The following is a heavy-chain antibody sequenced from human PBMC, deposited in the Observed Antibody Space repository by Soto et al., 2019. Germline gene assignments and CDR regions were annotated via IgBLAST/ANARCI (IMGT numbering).Heavy chain of an antibody. CDR2: INSDGSST. Sequence: PGGSLRLSCAASGFTLSSYWMHWVRQAPGKGLVWVSRINSDGSSTSYADSVKGRFTISRDNAKNTLYLQMNSLRAEDTAVYYCERGRGPYGSGYGLDVWGQGTTVNVSS. CDR3: ERGRGPYGSGYGLDV. CDR1: GFTLSSYW. J-gene: IGHJ6*02. V-gene: IGHV3-74*01. D-gene: IGHD3-10*01.